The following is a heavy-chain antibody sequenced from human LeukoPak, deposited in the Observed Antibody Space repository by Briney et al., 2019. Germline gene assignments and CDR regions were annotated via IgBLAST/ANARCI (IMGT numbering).Heavy chain of an antibody. CDR1: GFTFSSYA. CDR3: AKDTTDSYDFWSGYFGYGMDV. Sequence: GGSLRLSCAASGFTFSSYAMSWVRQAPGKGLEWVSAISGSGGSTYYADSVKGRFTISRDNSKNTLYLQMNSLRAEDTAVYYCAKDTTDSYDFWSGYFGYGMDVWGQGTTVTVSS. J-gene: IGHJ6*02. CDR2: ISGSGGST. V-gene: IGHV3-23*01. D-gene: IGHD3-3*01.